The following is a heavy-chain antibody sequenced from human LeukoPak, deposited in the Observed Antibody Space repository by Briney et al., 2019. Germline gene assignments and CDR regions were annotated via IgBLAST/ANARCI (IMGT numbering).Heavy chain of an antibody. J-gene: IGHJ4*02. CDR2: IYYSGSS. D-gene: IGHD5-24*01. CDR3: ARRAHNSVYFDY. CDR1: GGSISSGSYY. Sequence: SETLSLTCTVSGGSISSGSYYWGWIRQPPGKGLEWIGSIYYSGSSYYNPSLKIRVTISVDTSKNQFSLKLSSVTAADTAVYYCARRAHNSVYFDYWGQGTLVTVSS. V-gene: IGHV4-39*01.